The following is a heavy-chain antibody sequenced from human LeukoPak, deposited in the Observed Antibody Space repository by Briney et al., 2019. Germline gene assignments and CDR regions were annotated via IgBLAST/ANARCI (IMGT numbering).Heavy chain of an antibody. CDR1: GGSISSYY. D-gene: IGHD3-3*01. J-gene: IGHJ3*02. CDR2: IYYSGST. V-gene: IGHV4-59*08. Sequence: SETLSLTCTVSGGSISSYYWSWIRQPPGKGLEWIGYIYYSGSTNYNPSLKSRVTISVDTSKNQFPLKLSSVTAADTAVYYCARWRPHDAFDIWGQGTMVTVSS. CDR3: ARWRPHDAFDI.